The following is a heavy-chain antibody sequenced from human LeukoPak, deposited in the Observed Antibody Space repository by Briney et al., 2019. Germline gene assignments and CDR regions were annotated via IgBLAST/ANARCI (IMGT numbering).Heavy chain of an antibody. Sequence: PGGSLRLSCAASGFTFSSYSMNWVRQAQGKGLEWVSSISSSSSYIYYADSVKGRFTISRDNAKNSLYLQMNSLRAEDTAVYYCARVWLHGFDYWGQGTLVTVSS. CDR1: GFTFSSYS. CDR2: ISSSSSYI. D-gene: IGHD3-22*01. J-gene: IGHJ4*02. CDR3: ARVWLHGFDY. V-gene: IGHV3-21*01.